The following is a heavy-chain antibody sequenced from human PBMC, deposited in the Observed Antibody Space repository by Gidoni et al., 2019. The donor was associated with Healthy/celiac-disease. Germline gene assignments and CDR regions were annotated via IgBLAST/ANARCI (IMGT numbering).Heavy chain of an antibody. J-gene: IGHJ4*02. CDR1: GGSTSSDY. CDR3: ARGGGDRFYGSGISLFDY. V-gene: IGHV4-59*01. Sequence: QVQLQESGPGLVKPSETLCLSRPVSGGSTSSDYWSWIRQPPGKGLAWIGYIYYSGSTNYNPSLKSRVTISVDTSKNQFSLKLSSVTAADTAVYYCARGGGDRFYGSGISLFDYWGQGTLVTVSS. CDR2: IYYSGST. D-gene: IGHD3-10*01.